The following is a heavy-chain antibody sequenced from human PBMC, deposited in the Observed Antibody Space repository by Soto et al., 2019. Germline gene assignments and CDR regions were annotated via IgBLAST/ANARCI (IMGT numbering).Heavy chain of an antibody. CDR1: GYTFTSYG. D-gene: IGHD1-1*01. CDR2: ISAHNGNT. V-gene: IGHV1-18*01. Sequence: QVHLVQSGAEVKKPGASVKVSCKASGYTFTSYGITWVRQAPGQGLEWMGWISAHNGNTDYVQKLQGRVIVTRDPSTSTAYMELRSLISDDTAVYYCARGRYGDYWGQGALVTVSS. J-gene: IGHJ4*02. CDR3: ARGRYGDY.